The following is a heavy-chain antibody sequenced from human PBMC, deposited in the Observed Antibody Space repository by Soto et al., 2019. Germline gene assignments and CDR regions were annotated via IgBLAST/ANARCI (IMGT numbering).Heavy chain of an antibody. J-gene: IGHJ6*02. V-gene: IGHV4-31*03. CDR1: GGSISRGGYH. CDR2: IYYSGST. Sequence: QVQLQESGPGQVKPSQTLSLTCTVSGGSISRGGYHWNWIRQHPGKGLEWIGNIYYSGSTSYNPSLKRRVTMSVDTSKNQFSLKLSSVTAADTAVYYCATEARGGSEPYQYRYYGMDVWGQGTTVTVSS. CDR3: ATEARGGSEPYQYRYYGMDV. D-gene: IGHD2-2*01.